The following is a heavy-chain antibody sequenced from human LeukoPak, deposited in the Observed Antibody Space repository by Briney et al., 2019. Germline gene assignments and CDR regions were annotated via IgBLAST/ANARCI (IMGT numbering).Heavy chain of an antibody. CDR1: GFTFSSYW. CDR2: INSDGSTT. V-gene: IGHV3-74*01. Sequence: PGGSLRLSCAASGFTFSSYWMHWVRHAPGKGLVWVSRINSDGSTTTYADSVTGRFTISRDNAKNTQYLQMNSLRAEDTAVYYCARDLWFGEFGVPNDAFDIWGQGTMVTVSS. J-gene: IGHJ3*02. D-gene: IGHD3-10*01. CDR3: ARDLWFGEFGVPNDAFDI.